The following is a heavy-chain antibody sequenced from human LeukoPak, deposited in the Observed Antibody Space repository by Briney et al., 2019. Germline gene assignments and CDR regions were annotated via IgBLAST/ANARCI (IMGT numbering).Heavy chain of an antibody. CDR3: ARVRRAVAGTEDLTD. CDR1: GGSIGNSSYY. J-gene: IGHJ4*02. CDR2: IYYSGST. Sequence: SETLSLTCTVSGGSIGNSSYYWGWIRQPPGKGLERIGSIYYSGSTYYNPSLKSRVTISVDTSKNQFSLKLSSVTAADTAVYYCARVRRAVAGTEDLTDWGQGTLVTVSS. V-gene: IGHV4-39*07. D-gene: IGHD6-19*01.